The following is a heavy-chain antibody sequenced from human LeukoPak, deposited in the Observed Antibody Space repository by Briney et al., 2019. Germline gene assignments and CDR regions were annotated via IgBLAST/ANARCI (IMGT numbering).Heavy chain of an antibody. V-gene: IGHV3-48*03. D-gene: IGHD4-23*01. J-gene: IGHJ4*02. CDR1: GFTFSGYA. Sequence: PGGSLRLSCAASGFTFSGYAMSWVRQAPGKGLEWVSYISSSGNIIYYADSVKGRFTISRDNAKDSLYLQMNSLRAEDTAVYYCARSGGNLDCWGQGSLVTVSS. CDR3: ARSGGNLDC. CDR2: ISSSGNII.